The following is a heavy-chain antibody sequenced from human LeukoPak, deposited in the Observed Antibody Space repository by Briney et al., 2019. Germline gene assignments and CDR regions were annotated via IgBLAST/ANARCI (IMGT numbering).Heavy chain of an antibody. V-gene: IGHV3-7*01. D-gene: IGHD3-22*01. J-gene: IGHJ4*02. CDR1: GFTFSSYW. CDR2: IKQDGSEK. CDR3: ARELYYYDSSGYHTI. Sequence: GGSLRLSCAASGFTFSSYWMSWVRQAPGKGLEWVANIKQDGSEKYYVDSVKGRFTISRDNAKNSLYLQMNSLRAEDTAVYYCARELYYYDSSGYHTIWGQGTLVTVSS.